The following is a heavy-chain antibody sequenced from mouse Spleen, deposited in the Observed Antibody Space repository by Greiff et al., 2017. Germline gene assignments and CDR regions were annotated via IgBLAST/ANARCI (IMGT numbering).Heavy chain of an antibody. V-gene: IGHV1-19*01. J-gene: IGHJ2*01. CDR1: GYTFTDYY. D-gene: IGHD3-1*01. CDR2: INPYNGGT. CDR3: ARPARLYFDY. Sequence: VQLQQSGPVLVKPGASVKMSCKASGYTFTDYYMNWVKQSHGKSLEWIGVINPYNGGTSYNQKFKGKATLTVDKSSSTAYMELNSLTSEDSAVYYCARPARLYFDYWGQGTTLTVSS.